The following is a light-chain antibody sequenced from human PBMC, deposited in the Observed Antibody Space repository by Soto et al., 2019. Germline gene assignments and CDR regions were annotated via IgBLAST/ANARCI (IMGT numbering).Light chain of an antibody. CDR3: QQYNNWPLWT. Sequence: EIVMTQTPATLSVSPGERATISCRASQSISTYLAWYQQKPGQAPRLLIYDAVNRATGVPTRFSGSGSGTEFTLTITSLQSEDFAVYYCQQYNNWPLWTFGQGTKVDIK. V-gene: IGKV3D-15*01. J-gene: IGKJ1*01. CDR2: DAV. CDR1: QSISTY.